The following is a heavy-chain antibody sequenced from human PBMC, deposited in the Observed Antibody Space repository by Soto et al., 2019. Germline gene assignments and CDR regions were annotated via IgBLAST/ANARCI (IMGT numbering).Heavy chain of an antibody. CDR3: ARRLRVEEQWLVQGAFDI. CDR1: GYSFTSYW. J-gene: IGHJ3*02. CDR2: IYPGDSDT. V-gene: IGHV5-51*01. D-gene: IGHD6-19*01. Sequence: GESLKISCKGSGYSFTSYWIGWVRQMPGKGLEWMGIIYPGDSDTRYSPSFQGQVTISADKSISTAYLQWSSLKASDTAMYYCARRLRVEEQWLVQGAFDIWGQGTMVTVSS.